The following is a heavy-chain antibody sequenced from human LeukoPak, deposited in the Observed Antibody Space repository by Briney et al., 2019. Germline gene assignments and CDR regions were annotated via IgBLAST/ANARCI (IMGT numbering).Heavy chain of an antibody. CDR1: GFTFSTYW. CDR2: INSDGSST. D-gene: IGHD5-12*01. V-gene: IGHV3-74*01. CDR3: VGGYGGDC. J-gene: IGHJ4*02. Sequence: PGGSLRLSCAASGFTFSTYWMHWVRQAPGKGLVWVSRINSDGSSTSYADSVKGRFTISRDNAKNTLYLQMNSRRVEDTAVYYCVGGYGGDCWGQGTLVTVSS.